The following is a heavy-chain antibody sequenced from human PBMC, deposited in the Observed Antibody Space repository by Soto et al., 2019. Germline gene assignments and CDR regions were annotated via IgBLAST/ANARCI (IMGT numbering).Heavy chain of an antibody. V-gene: IGHV3-21*01. CDR3: ARERAPGGQWLEVWPNDAFDI. J-gene: IGHJ3*02. CDR2: ISSSSSYI. CDR1: GFTFSSYS. D-gene: IGHD6-19*01. Sequence: SLRLSCAASGFTFSSYSMNWVRQAPGKGLGWVSSISSSSSYIYYADSVKGRFTISRDNAQNSLCLQMNSLRAEDTAVYYCARERAPGGQWLEVWPNDAFDIWGQGTMVTVSS.